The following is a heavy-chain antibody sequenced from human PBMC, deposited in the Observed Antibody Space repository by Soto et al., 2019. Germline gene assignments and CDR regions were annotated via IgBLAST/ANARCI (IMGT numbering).Heavy chain of an antibody. V-gene: IGHV3-74*01. Sequence: EVQLVESGGGLVQSGGSLRLSCAASGFTFTNYWMHWVRQAPGKGLVWVSRIDNDGGGTSYADSVKDRFTISRDYAKNTLYLQMNSLRPEDTAIYYCGSVFEYWGQGILVTVSS. CDR1: GFTFTNYW. J-gene: IGHJ4*02. CDR2: IDNDGGGT. CDR3: GSVFEY.